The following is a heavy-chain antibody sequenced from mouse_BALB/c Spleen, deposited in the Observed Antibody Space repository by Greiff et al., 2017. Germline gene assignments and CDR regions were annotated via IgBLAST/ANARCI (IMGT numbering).Heavy chain of an antibody. CDR2: INSNGGST. CDR3: ARVYGDY. V-gene: IGHV5-6-3*01. J-gene: IGHJ2*01. Sequence: EVMLVESGGGLVQPGGSLKLSCAASGFTFSSYGMSWVRQTPDKRLELVATINSNGGSTYYPDSVKGRFTISRDNAKNTLYLQMSSLKSEDTAMYYCARVYGDYWGQGTTLTVSS. D-gene: IGHD1-1*02. CDR1: GFTFSSYG.